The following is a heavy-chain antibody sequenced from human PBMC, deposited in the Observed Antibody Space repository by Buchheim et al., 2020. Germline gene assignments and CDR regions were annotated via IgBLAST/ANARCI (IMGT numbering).Heavy chain of an antibody. CDR1: GFTFGSYW. J-gene: IGHJ4*02. CDR2: INQDGSEK. Sequence: EVQLVESGGGLVQPGGSLRLSCAASGFTFGSYWMSWVRQAPGKGLEWVANINQDGSEKYYVDSVKGRFTISRDNAENSLSLQMNSLRAEYTAVYYCARVQYDFWSRYYNDYWGQGTL. V-gene: IGHV3-7*01. D-gene: IGHD3-3*01. CDR3: ARVQYDFWSRYYNDY.